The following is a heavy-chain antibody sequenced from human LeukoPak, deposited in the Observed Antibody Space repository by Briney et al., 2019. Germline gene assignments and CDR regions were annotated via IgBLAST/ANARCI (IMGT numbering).Heavy chain of an antibody. CDR2: INHSGST. Sequence: PSETLSLTCAVYGGSFSGYYWSWIRQPPGKGLEWIGEINHSGSTNYNPSLKSRVTISVDTSKNQFSLKLSSVTAADTAVYYCARGLIAARPMWYYYYYMDVWGKGTTVTVPS. CDR3: ARGLIAARPMWYYYYYMDV. CDR1: GGSFSGYY. D-gene: IGHD6-6*01. V-gene: IGHV4-34*01. J-gene: IGHJ6*03.